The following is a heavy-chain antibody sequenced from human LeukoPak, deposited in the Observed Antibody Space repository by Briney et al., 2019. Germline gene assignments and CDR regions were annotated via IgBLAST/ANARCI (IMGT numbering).Heavy chain of an antibody. V-gene: IGHV3-23*01. CDR3: AKDQYNWNSYDAFDI. CDR2: ISGSGGST. J-gene: IGHJ3*02. CDR1: GFTFSSYA. Sequence: GGSLRLSCAASGFTFSSYAMSWVRHAPGKGLEWVSAISGSGGSTYYADSVKGRFTISRDNSKNTLYLQMNSLRAEDTAVYYCAKDQYNWNSYDAFDIWGQGTMVTVSS. D-gene: IGHD1-1*01.